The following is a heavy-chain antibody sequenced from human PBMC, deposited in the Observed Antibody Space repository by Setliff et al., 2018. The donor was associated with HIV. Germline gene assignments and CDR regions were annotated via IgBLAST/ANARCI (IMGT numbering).Heavy chain of an antibody. J-gene: IGHJ1*01. CDR1: GDIFTSYY. D-gene: IGHD3-22*01. CDR2: INPGGGST. Sequence: ASVKVSCKASGDIFTSYYMHWVRQAPGQGPEWMGVINPGGGSTIYAQKFQGRVTMTRDTSTSTVYMQLSTLRSEDTAVYYCARERLGRSGFEYLQHWGQGTLVTVSS. CDR3: ARERLGRSGFEYLQH. V-gene: IGHV1-46*01.